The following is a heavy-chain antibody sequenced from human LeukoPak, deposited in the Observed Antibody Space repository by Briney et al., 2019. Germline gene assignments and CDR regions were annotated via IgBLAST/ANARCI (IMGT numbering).Heavy chain of an antibody. V-gene: IGHV3-30*14. J-gene: IGHJ6*02. CDR3: ARGVDV. Sequence: GGSLRLSCAASGFTFSNYAIHWVRQAPGKGLDWVAVISYDGSNKYYADSVKGRFIISGDNSKNTLYLQMNSLRAEDTAVYYCARGVDVWGQGTTVTVSS. CDR2: ISYDGSNK. CDR1: GFTFSNYA.